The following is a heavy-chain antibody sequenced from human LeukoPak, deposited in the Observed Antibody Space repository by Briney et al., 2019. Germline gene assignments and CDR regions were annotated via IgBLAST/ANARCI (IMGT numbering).Heavy chain of an antibody. Sequence: GGSLRLSCAASGFTFSGYAMSWVRQAPGKGLEWVSAISGSGGSTYYADSVKGRFTISRDNSKNTLYLQMNSLRAEDTAVYYCAKGYSSSPGPSYYFDYWGQGTLVTVSS. D-gene: IGHD6-6*01. CDR2: ISGSGGST. J-gene: IGHJ4*02. V-gene: IGHV3-23*01. CDR3: AKGYSSSPGPSYYFDY. CDR1: GFTFSGYA.